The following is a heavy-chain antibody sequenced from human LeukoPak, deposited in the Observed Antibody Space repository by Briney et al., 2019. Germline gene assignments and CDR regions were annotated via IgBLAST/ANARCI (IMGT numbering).Heavy chain of an antibody. CDR3: AREEGGNYFDA. J-gene: IGHJ4*02. V-gene: IGHV3-48*03. CDR2: IGGSGTTI. Sequence: GGSLRLSCAASGFTFSSDEMNWGREAPGKGGEGGSDIGGSGTTIYYADSVKIRFTIYRDNAKNSLYLQMNSLRAEDTSVYYCAREEGGNYFDAWGQGTLVTVSS. D-gene: IGHD1-26*01. CDR1: GFTFSSDE.